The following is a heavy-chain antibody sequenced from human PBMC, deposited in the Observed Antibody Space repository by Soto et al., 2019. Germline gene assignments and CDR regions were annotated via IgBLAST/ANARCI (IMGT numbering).Heavy chain of an antibody. J-gene: IGHJ3*02. V-gene: IGHV1-2*02. CDR1: GYMFTGYY. D-gene: IGHD3-22*01. Sequence: ASVKVSCKASGYMFTGYYIHWVRQAPGQGLEWMGWINPKSGGAKYAEKFQGRVSMTGDTSITTAYMELSSLRSDDTAVYYCATDRVAFDMWGQGTKVTVSS. CDR2: INPKSGGA. CDR3: ATDRVAFDM.